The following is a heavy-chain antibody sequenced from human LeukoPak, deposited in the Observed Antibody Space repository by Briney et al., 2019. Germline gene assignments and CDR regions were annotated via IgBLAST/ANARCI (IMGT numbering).Heavy chain of an antibody. CDR1: GGSVSSGSYY. CDR3: ARDRGYGYIDAFDI. J-gene: IGHJ3*02. D-gene: IGHD5-24*01. V-gene: IGHV4-61*01. Sequence: PSETLSLTCTVSGGSVSSGSYYWSWIRQPPGKGLEWIGYIYYSGSTNCNPSLKSRVTISVDTSKNQFSLKLSSVTAADTAVYYCARDRGYGYIDAFDIWGQGTMVTVSS. CDR2: IYYSGST.